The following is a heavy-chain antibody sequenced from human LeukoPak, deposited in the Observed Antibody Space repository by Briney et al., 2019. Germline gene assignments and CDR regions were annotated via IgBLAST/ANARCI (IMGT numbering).Heavy chain of an antibody. D-gene: IGHD4-17*01. J-gene: IGHJ4*02. Sequence: GGSLRLSSAEPGFSSTKYWIRWGRDTPEEGLWWGSRINMDVSITTYADCGKGRFTISRDNAKNTLYLQMNSLRAEDTAVYYCSRARGDYRYFDYWGQGTLVTVSS. CDR3: SRARGDYRYFDY. CDR2: INMDVSIT. V-gene: IGHV3-74*01. CDR1: GFSSTKYW.